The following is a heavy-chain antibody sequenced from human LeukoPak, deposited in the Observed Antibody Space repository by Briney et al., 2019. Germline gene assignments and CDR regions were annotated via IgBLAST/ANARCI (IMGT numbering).Heavy chain of an antibody. V-gene: IGHV4-31*03. Sequence: SETLSLTRTVSGGSINSGGYYWSWIRQHPGKGLEWIGYIYYSGSTYYNPSLKSRVTISVDTPKNQFSLKLSSVTAADTAVYYCARVIGYYDSSGYPDYWGQGTLVTVSS. CDR1: GGSINSGGYY. CDR2: IYYSGST. J-gene: IGHJ4*02. D-gene: IGHD3-22*01. CDR3: ARVIGYYDSSGYPDY.